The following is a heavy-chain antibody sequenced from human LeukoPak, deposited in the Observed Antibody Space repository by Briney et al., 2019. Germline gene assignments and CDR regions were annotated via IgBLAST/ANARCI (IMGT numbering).Heavy chain of an antibody. CDR3: AREGSSSWNNYYYYYMDV. Sequence: GSSAKVSCKASGGTFSSYAISWVRQAPGQGLEWMGGIIPIFGTANYAQKFQGRVTITADESTSTAYMELSSLRSEDTAVYYCAREGSSSWNNYYYYYMDVWGKGTTVTVSS. CDR1: GGTFSSYA. CDR2: IIPIFGTA. V-gene: IGHV1-69*01. D-gene: IGHD6-13*01. J-gene: IGHJ6*03.